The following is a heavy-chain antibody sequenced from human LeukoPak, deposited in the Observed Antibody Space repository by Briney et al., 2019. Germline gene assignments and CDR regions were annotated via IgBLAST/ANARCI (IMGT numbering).Heavy chain of an antibody. J-gene: IGHJ4*02. CDR3: AKEISYYDFWSGYYAKPFDY. D-gene: IGHD3-3*01. CDR1: GFTFSSYA. V-gene: IGHV3-23*01. Sequence: GGSLRLSCAASGFTFSSYAMSWVRQAPGKGLEWVSAISGRGGSTYYADSVKGRFTISRDNSKNTLYLQMNSLRAEDTAVYYCAKEISYYDFWSGYYAKPFDYWGQGTLVTVSS. CDR2: ISGRGGST.